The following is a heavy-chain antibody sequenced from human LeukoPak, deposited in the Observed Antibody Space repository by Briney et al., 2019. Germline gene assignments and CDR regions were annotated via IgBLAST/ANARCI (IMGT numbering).Heavy chain of an antibody. CDR2: ISGSGGST. D-gene: IGHD1-7*01. CDR3: ARDYWWNYDY. J-gene: IGHJ4*02. CDR1: GFTFSSYA. Sequence: GGSLRLSCAASGFTFSSYAMSWVRQAPGKGLEWVSAISGSGGSTYYADSVKGRFTISRDNSKNTIYLQMDSLRAEDTAIYYCARDYWWNYDYWGQGTLVTVSS. V-gene: IGHV3-23*01.